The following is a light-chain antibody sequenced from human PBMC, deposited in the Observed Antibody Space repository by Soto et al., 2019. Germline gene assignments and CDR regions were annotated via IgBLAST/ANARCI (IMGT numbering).Light chain of an antibody. V-gene: IGKV1-5*01. Sequence: DIHMTQSTSTLSGSVGDRVTTTCRASQSITSWSAWYQQKPGKAPKLLIYDASSLKSGVPPRLSGSGSETEFPLTISSMKPDDFATYYCQQYNNYWTFGQGTKVDIK. CDR3: QQYNNYWT. CDR2: DAS. J-gene: IGKJ1*01. CDR1: QSITSW.